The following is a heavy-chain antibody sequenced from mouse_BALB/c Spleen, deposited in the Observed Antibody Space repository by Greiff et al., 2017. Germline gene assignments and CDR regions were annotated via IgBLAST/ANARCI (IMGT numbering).Heavy chain of an antibody. CDR1: GFSLTSYG. V-gene: IGHV2-9*02. J-gene: IGHJ2*01. CDR2: IWAGGST. Sequence: VHLVESGPGLVAPSQSLSITCTVSGFSLTSYGVHWVRQPPGKGLEWLGVIWAGGSTNYNSALMSRLSISKDNSKSQVFLKMNSLQTDDTAMYYCARAAVITTVVAYYFDYWGQGTTLTVSS. CDR3: ARAAVITTVVAYYFDY. D-gene: IGHD1-1*01.